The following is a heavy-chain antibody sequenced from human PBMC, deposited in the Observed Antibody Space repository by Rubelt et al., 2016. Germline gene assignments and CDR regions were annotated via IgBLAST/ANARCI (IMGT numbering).Heavy chain of an antibody. J-gene: IGHJ4*02. Sequence: QVQLVRSGAEVKKPGASVKVSCKASGGTFSSYAISWVRQAPGQGLEWMGGIIPIFGTANYAQKFKGRVTITADESTSTAYMGRCSLRSEDTAVYYCARDSGGVGELLRYWGQGTLVTVSS. D-gene: IGHD3-10*01. V-gene: IGHV1-69*01. CDR2: IIPIFGTA. CDR3: ARDSGGVGELLRY. CDR1: GGTFSSYA.